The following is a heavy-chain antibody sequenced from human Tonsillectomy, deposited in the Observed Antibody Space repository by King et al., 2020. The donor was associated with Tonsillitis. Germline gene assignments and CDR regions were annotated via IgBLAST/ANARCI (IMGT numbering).Heavy chain of an antibody. Sequence: LVESGGGVVQPGRSLRLSCAASGFTFSNYGIHWVRQAPGKGLEWLAFIWYDGSNNFYTDSVKGRITISRDNSMKSVYLQMNSLSAEDTGLYFCARDMYNDNSGDAFYIWGQGTMVTVSS. D-gene: IGHD3-22*01. CDR3: ARDMYNDNSGDAFYI. CDR1: GFTFSNYG. V-gene: IGHV3-33*08. J-gene: IGHJ3*02. CDR2: IWYDGSNN.